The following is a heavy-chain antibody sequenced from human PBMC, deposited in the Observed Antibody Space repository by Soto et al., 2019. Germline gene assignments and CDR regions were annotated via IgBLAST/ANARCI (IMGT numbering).Heavy chain of an antibody. D-gene: IGHD5-18*01. V-gene: IGHV3-33*01. J-gene: IGHJ6*02. CDR3: ARDQGWIQLWLSRHFYGMEV. CDR1: LFTFSSYG. CDR2: IWYDGSNK. Sequence: SLTLSCAAALFTFSSYGMHCVRQSPFKVLDWVAFIWYDGSNKYYADSVKGRFTISRDNSKNTLYLQMNSLRAEDTAVYYCARDQGWIQLWLSRHFYGMEVWGQGTTVTVS.